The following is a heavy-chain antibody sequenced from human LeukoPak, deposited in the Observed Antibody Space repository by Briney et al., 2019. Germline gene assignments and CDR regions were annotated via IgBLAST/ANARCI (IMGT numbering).Heavy chain of an antibody. CDR2: IRSNGATI. Sequence: PGGSLRLSCAASGFTVSSNYMSWVRQAPGKGLEWVAYIRSNGATIYYADSVKGRFTLSRDNAKSSLYLQMNSLRPEDTATYYCARGGAPTQPWTNDYWGQGTLVTVSS. J-gene: IGHJ4*02. CDR3: ARGGAPTQPWTNDY. CDR1: GFTVSSNY. V-gene: IGHV3-48*01. D-gene: IGHD5-18*01.